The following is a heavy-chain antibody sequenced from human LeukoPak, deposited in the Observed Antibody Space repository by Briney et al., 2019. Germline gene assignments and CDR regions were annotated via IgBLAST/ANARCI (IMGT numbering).Heavy chain of an antibody. CDR1: GYTFTNYG. CDR3: AREFVGGRSGELGC. V-gene: IGHV1-18*01. D-gene: IGHD3-10*01. J-gene: IGHJ4*02. CDR2: ISAYNGNT. Sequence: ASVKVSCKASGYTFTNYGISWVRQAPGQGLEWMGWISAYNGNTNYAQKLQGRVTMTTDTSTSTAYMELRSLRSADTALYYCAREFVGGRSGELGCWGQGTLVTVSS.